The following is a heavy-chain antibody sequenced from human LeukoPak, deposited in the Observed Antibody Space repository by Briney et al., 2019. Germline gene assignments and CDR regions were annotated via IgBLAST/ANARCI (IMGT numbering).Heavy chain of an antibody. CDR1: GFTFSGSA. Sequence: PGGSLRLSXAASGFTFSGSAMHWVRQASGKGLEWVGRIRSKANSYATAYAASVKGRFTISRDDPKNTAYLQMNSLKTEDTAVYYCTREYDFWSGYRYYYYYYYMDVWGKGTTVTVSS. D-gene: IGHD3-3*01. CDR2: IRSKANSYAT. J-gene: IGHJ6*03. V-gene: IGHV3-73*01. CDR3: TREYDFWSGYRYYYYYYYMDV.